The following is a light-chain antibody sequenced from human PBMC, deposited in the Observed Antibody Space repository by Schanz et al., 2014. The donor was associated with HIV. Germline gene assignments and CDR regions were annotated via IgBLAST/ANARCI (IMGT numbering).Light chain of an antibody. V-gene: IGKV1-9*01. CDR1: QGISSS. CDR2: AAS. Sequence: IQLTQSPTSLSASVGDRVTITCRASQGISSSLVWYQQKPGKAPNLLIYAASTLQTGVPSRFSGSGSGTDFTLTISSLQPDDFATYYCQTYNSAPRTFGGGTRVQIK. CDR3: QTYNSAPRT. J-gene: IGKJ4*01.